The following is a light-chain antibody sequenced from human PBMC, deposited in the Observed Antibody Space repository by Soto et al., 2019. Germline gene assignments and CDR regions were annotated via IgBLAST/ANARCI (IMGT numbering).Light chain of an antibody. CDR1: QSVSSY. CDR2: GAS. V-gene: IGKV3-20*01. CDR3: QQYGSSPPTT. Sequence: EIVLTQSPATLSLSPGERATLSFRASQSVSSYLACYQQKPGQAPRLLIYGASSRATGIPDRFSGSGSGTDFPLTISRLEPEDFAVYYCQQYGSSPPTTFGQGTKVDIK. J-gene: IGKJ1*01.